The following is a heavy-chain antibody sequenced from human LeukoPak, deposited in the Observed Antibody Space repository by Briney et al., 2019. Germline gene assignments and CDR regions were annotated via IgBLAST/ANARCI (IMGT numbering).Heavy chain of an antibody. CDR3: ARELVRRRNIAAVKNWFDH. CDR1: GYTFTSYA. Sequence: GASVKVSCKASGYTFTSYAMNWVRQAPGQGLEWMGWINAGNGNTKYSQKFQGRVTITRDTSATTAYVELSRLRSDDTAVYYCARELVRRRNIAAVKNWFDHWGQGTLVTVSS. CDR2: INAGNGNT. J-gene: IGHJ5*02. D-gene: IGHD6-13*01. V-gene: IGHV1-3*01.